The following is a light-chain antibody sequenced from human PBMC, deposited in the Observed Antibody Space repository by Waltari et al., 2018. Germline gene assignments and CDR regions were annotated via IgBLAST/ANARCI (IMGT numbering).Light chain of an antibody. V-gene: IGLV1-44*01. J-gene: IGLJ2*01. Sequence: QSVLTQPPSASGTPGRRIIIPCSGSSSNIGSHSVNWYQQLPGTAPKLLIYINNQRPSGVPDRFSGSVSATSASLAISGLQFEDEADYYCSTWDDNLKGVFGGGTKLTVL. CDR1: SSNIGSHS. CDR2: INN. CDR3: STWDDNLKGV.